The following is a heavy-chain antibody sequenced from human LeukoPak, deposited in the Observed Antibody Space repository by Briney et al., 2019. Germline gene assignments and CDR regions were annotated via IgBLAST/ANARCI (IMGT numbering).Heavy chain of an antibody. D-gene: IGHD2-8*02. J-gene: IGHJ5*02. Sequence: SETLSLTCTVSSGSISSSNYYWSWIRQPAGKGLEWIGRISTIGSTNYNPSLNSRVTISIDTSKNQFSLKLSSVTAADTAVYYCARDPNRYRLVGSYTISGGNWFDPWGQGTLVTVSS. V-gene: IGHV4-61*02. CDR2: ISTIGST. CDR3: ARDPNRYRLVGSYTISGGNWFDP. CDR1: SGSISSSNYY.